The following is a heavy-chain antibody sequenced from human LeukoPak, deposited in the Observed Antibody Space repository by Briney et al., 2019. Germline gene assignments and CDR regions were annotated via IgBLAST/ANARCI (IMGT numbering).Heavy chain of an antibody. CDR1: GFTFSSYV. J-gene: IGHJ4*02. D-gene: IGHD1-26*01. V-gene: IGHV3-23*01. CDR2: ISGSGGSI. CDR3: ARRIVGQAPDY. Sequence: GGSLRLSCAASGFTFSSYVMSWVRQAPGKGLEWVAIISGSGGSIFYTDSVKGRFTISRDNSKNTLYLQMSSLSAEDPAVYYCARRIVGQAPDYWGQGTLVTVSS.